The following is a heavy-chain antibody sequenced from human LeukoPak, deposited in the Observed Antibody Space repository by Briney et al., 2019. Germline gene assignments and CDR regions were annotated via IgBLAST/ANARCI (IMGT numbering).Heavy chain of an antibody. CDR1: GGSISSYY. CDR3: ATSPGFGESYYYYGMDV. V-gene: IGHV4-4*07. Sequence: ETSETLSLTCTVSGGSISSYYWSWIRQPAGKGLEWIGRIYTSGSTNYNPSLKSRVTMSVDTSKNQFSLKLSSVTAADTAVYYCATSPGFGESYYYYGMDVWGQGTTVTVSS. CDR2: IYTSGST. D-gene: IGHD3-10*01. J-gene: IGHJ6*02.